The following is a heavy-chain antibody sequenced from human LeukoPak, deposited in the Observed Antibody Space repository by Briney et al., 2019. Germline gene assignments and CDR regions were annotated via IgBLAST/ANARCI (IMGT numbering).Heavy chain of an antibody. J-gene: IGHJ5*02. CDR2: ISIYNGNT. D-gene: IGHD3-3*01. CDR3: ARITYDFWSGYYMPDDP. V-gene: IGHV1-18*01. Sequence: AASVKVSCKASGYAFTNYGISWVRQAPGQGLGWMGWISIYNGNTDYAQKLRGRVTMTTDTSTSTAYMELRSMRSDDTAVYYCARITYDFWSGYYMPDDPWGQGTLVTVSS. CDR1: GYAFTNYG.